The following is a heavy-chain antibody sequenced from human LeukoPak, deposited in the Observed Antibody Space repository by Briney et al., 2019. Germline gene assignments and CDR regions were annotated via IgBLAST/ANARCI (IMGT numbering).Heavy chain of an antibody. CDR3: ARGPLMTTVTTFTY. CDR1: GYTFTGYY. Sequence: ASVKVSCKASGYTFTGYYMHWVRQAPGQGLEWMVWINPNSGGTNYAQKFQGRVTMTRDTSISTAYMELSRLRSDDTAVYYCARGPLMTTVTTFTYWGQGTLVTVSS. J-gene: IGHJ4*02. D-gene: IGHD4-17*01. CDR2: INPNSGGT. V-gene: IGHV1-2*02.